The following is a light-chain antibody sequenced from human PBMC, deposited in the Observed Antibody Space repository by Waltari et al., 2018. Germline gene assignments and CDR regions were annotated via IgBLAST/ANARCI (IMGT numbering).Light chain of an antibody. CDR1: ILGNKY. V-gene: IGLV3-1*01. J-gene: IGLJ3*02. CDR2: QDT. Sequence: SYELTQPPSVSVSPGQTASITCSGDILGNKYASWYQQKPGQSPLLVIYQDTKRPSEIPELFSGSKSANAATLPITGTQAVDEADYYCQALGTGAWVFGGGTKLTVL. CDR3: QALGTGAWV.